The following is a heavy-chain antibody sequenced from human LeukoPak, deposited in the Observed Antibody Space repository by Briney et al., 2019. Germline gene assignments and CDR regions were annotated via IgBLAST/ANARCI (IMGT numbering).Heavy chain of an antibody. Sequence: GGSLRLSCAASGFTFSSYAMSWVRQAPGKGLEWVAVISYDGSNKYYADSVKGRFTISRDNSKNTLYLQMNSLRAEDTAVYYCAKTPMVRGVIRGLYYYYGMDVWGQGTTVTVSS. CDR1: GFTFSSYA. D-gene: IGHD3-10*01. J-gene: IGHJ6*02. V-gene: IGHV3-30*18. CDR3: AKTPMVRGVIRGLYYYYGMDV. CDR2: ISYDGSNK.